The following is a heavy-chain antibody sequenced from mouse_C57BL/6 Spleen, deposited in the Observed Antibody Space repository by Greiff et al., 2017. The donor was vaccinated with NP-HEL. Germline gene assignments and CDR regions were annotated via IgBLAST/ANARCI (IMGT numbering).Heavy chain of an antibody. D-gene: IGHD1-1*01. CDR1: GYTFTSYW. CDR2: IHPSDSDT. CDR3: ATPITTVVDY. J-gene: IGHJ2*01. Sequence: LVESGAELVKPGASVKVSCKASGYTFTSYWMHWVKQRPGQGLEWIGRIHPSDSDTNYNQKFKGKATLTVDKSSSTAYMQLSSLTSEDSAVYYCATPITTVVDYWGQGTTLTVSS. V-gene: IGHV1-74*01.